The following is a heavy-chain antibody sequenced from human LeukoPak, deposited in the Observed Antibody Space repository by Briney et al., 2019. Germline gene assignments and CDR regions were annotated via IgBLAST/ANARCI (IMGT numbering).Heavy chain of an antibody. D-gene: IGHD6-19*01. V-gene: IGHV3-21*01. CDR1: GFTFSSYS. CDR2: ISSSSSYI. J-gene: IGHJ3*02. Sequence: GGSLRLSCAASGFTFSSYSMNWVRQAPGKGLEWVSSISSSSSYIYYADSVKGRFTISRDNAKNSLYLQMNSLRADDTAVYYCARDRVAVAGEDAFDIWGQGTMVTVSS. CDR3: ARDRVAVAGEDAFDI.